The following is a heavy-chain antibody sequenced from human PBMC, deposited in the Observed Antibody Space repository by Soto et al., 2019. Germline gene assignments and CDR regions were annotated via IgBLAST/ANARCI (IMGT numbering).Heavy chain of an antibody. J-gene: IGHJ4*02. V-gene: IGHV4-59*08. CDR2: IYYSGGT. D-gene: IGHD1-26*01. CDR3: ARRYGGNLDY. CDR1: GGSISSYY. Sequence: QVQLQESGPGLVKPSETLSLTCTVSGGSISSYYWSWIRQPPGKGLEGIGYIYYSGGTNYNPSLKSRVTISVDSSKNRFSLKLSSGTAADTAGYYCARRYGGNLDYWGQGTLVTVSS.